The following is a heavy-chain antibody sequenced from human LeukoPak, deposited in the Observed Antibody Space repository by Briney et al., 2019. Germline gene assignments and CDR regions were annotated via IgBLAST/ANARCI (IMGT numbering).Heavy chain of an antibody. CDR1: GGSINNYY. CDR2: IYYSGAT. Sequence: SETLSLTCTVSGGSINNYYWGWIRQPPGKGLEWIAYIYYSGATNYHPSLKSRATISVDRSKNQFSLKLTSVTAADAAVYYCARTHCSTGNCFDTFDVWGPGTMVTVSS. J-gene: IGHJ3*01. CDR3: ARTHCSTGNCFDTFDV. V-gene: IGHV4-59*12. D-gene: IGHD2-15*01.